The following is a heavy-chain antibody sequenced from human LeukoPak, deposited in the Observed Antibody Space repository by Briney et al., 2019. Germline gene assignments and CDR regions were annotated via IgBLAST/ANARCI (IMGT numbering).Heavy chain of an antibody. CDR3: ARVPGYYDSSGLFDY. Sequence: GGSLRLSCAASGFTFSSYSMNWVRQARGKGLEWVSYISSSSSTIYYADSVKGRFTISRDNAKNSLYLQMNSLRAEDRAVYYCARVPGYYDSSGLFDYWGQGTLVTVSS. V-gene: IGHV3-48*01. D-gene: IGHD3-22*01. J-gene: IGHJ4*02. CDR2: ISSSSSTI. CDR1: GFTFSSYS.